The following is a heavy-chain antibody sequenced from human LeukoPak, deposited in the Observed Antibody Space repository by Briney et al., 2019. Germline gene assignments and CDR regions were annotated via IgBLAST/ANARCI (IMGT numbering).Heavy chain of an antibody. D-gene: IGHD6-13*01. J-gene: IGHJ4*02. CDR2: ISWNSGSI. CDR1: GFTFGDNW. CDR3: AKGVSSWYGSLSYYFDY. V-gene: IGHV3-9*01. Sequence: PGGSLRLSCTASGFTFGDNWMHWVRQAPGKGLEWVSGISWNSGSIGYADSVKGRFTISRDNAKNSLYLQMNSLRAEDTALYYCAKGVSSWYGSLSYYFDYWGQGTRVTVSS.